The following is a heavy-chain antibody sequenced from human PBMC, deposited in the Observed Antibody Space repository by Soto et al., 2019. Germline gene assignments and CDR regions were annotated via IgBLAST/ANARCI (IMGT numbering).Heavy chain of an antibody. CDR2: IYYSGST. J-gene: IGHJ4*02. CDR1: GGSISSSSYY. Sequence: SETLSLTCTVSGGSISSSSYYWGWIRQHPGKGLEWIGYIYYSGSTYYNPSLKSRVTISVDTSKNQFSLTLSSVTAADTAVYYCARRSLYSRVVPAAFFDYWGQGTLVTVSS. D-gene: IGHD2-2*01. V-gene: IGHV4-31*03. CDR3: ARRSLYSRVVPAAFFDY.